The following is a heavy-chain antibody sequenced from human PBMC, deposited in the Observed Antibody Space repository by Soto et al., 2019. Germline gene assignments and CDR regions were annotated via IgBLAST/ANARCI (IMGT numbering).Heavy chain of an antibody. Sequence: GGSLRRSCAASGFTLSSYSMNWVRQAPGKGLEWVSYISSSSSTIYYADSVKGRFTISRDNAKNSLYLQMNSLRDEDTAVYYCARDSYSSSWYLDTTDLDYWGQGTLVTVSS. D-gene: IGHD6-13*01. J-gene: IGHJ4*02. CDR3: ARDSYSSSWYLDTTDLDY. CDR1: GFTLSSYS. V-gene: IGHV3-48*02. CDR2: ISSSSSTI.